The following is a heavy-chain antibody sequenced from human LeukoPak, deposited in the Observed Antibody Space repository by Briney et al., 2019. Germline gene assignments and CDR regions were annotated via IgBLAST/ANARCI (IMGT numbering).Heavy chain of an antibody. J-gene: IGHJ6*02. CDR1: GYTFTSYD. Sequence: ASVQDSCLASGYTFTSYDINWVRQATGQGVEWMGWINTDSGNTGNAQKFQGRVTMTRNTSISTAYMELSSLRAEGPPGYYFPRDVLRYYYFYGMDVWRQGTTVTVPS. CDR3: PRDVLRYYYFYGMDV. V-gene: IGHV1-8*01. CDR2: INTDSGNT. D-gene: IGHD3-9*01.